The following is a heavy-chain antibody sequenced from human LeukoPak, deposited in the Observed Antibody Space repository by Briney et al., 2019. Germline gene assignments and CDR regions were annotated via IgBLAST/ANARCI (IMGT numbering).Heavy chain of an antibody. V-gene: IGHV4-61*02. CDR3: AGGYCSGGSCIPFGENYYYCYMDV. CDR2: IDTSGST. J-gene: IGHJ6*03. CDR1: GNSISSGDNY. Sequence: KTSETLSLTCTVSGNSISSGDNYWSWIRQPAGKGLEWIGRIDTSGSTNYNPSLKSRVTISGDTSKNQFSLRLHSVTAADTAVYYCAGGYCSGGSCIPFGENYYYCYMDVWGKGTTVTVS. D-gene: IGHD2-15*01.